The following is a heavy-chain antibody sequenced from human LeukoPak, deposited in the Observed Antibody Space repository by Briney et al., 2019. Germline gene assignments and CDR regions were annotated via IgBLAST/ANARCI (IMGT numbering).Heavy chain of an antibody. CDR1: GFTFSDYA. CDR3: AKLRNLNSDY. D-gene: IGHD1-14*01. J-gene: IGHJ4*02. V-gene: IGHV3-23*01. Sequence: GGSLRLSCAASGFTFSDYAMNWVRQAPGKGLEWVSTISGSGGNTYYAGSVKGRFTISRDNSKNTLYLQMNSLRAEDTAVYYCAKLRNLNSDYWGQGTLVTVSS. CDR2: ISGSGGNT.